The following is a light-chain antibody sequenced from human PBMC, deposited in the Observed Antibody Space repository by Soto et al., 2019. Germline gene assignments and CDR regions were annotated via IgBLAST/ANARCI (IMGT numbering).Light chain of an antibody. CDR3: KKYGSSPIT. J-gene: IGKJ4*01. CDR2: GAS. V-gene: IGKV3-20*01. CDR1: QSVSSSY. Sequence: IVLTQSPGTLSLSPGERATLSCRASQSVSSSYLAWYQQKPGQAPRLLIYGASSRATGIPDRFSGSGSGTDFTLPISSLEPEDLAVYYWKKYGSSPITFGGGTKVEIK.